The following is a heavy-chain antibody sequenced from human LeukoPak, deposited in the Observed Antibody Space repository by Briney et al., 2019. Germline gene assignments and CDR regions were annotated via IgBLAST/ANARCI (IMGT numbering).Heavy chain of an antibody. J-gene: IGHJ5*02. V-gene: IGHV3-21*01. Sequence: GGSLRLSCAASGFTFSSYSMNWVRQAPGKGLEWVSSISSSSSYIYYADSVKGRFTISRDNAKNSLYLQMNGLRAEDTAVYYCARGVTPSPNINWFDPWGQGTLVTVSS. D-gene: IGHD2-21*02. CDR2: ISSSSSYI. CDR1: GFTFSSYS. CDR3: ARGVTPSPNINWFDP.